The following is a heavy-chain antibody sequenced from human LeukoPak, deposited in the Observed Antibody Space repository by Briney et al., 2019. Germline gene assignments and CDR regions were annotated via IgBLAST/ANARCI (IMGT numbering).Heavy chain of an antibody. CDR1: GFTFSSYG. Sequence: GGSLRLSCAASGFTFSSYGMSWVRQAPGKGLEWVSAISGSGGSTYYADSVKGRFTISRDNAKNSLYLQMNSLRAEDTAVYYCARDLIDQNWFDPWGQGTLVTVSS. CDR2: ISGSGGST. V-gene: IGHV3-23*01. D-gene: IGHD2-8*01. CDR3: ARDLIDQNWFDP. J-gene: IGHJ5*02.